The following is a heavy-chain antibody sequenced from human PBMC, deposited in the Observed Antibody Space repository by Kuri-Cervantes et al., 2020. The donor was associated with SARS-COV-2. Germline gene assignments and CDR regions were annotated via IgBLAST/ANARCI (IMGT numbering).Heavy chain of an antibody. CDR2: IRYDGSNK. D-gene: IGHD3/OR15-3a*01. V-gene: IGHV3-30*02. CDR1: GFTFSSYG. Sequence: LSLTCAASGFTFSSYGMHWVRQAPGKGLEWVAFIRYDGSNKYYADSVKGRFTISRDNSKNTLYLQMNSLRAEDTAVYYCARDLGLVHPFDIWGQGTMVTVSS. J-gene: IGHJ3*02. CDR3: ARDLGLVHPFDI.